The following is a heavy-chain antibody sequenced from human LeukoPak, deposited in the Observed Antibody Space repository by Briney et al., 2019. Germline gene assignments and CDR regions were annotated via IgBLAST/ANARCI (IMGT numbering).Heavy chain of an antibody. J-gene: IGHJ4*02. V-gene: IGHV3-30*04. CDR2: ISYDGRNK. Sequence: GGSLRLSCVVSEFSFNNYAIHWVRQAPGKGLGWLAVISYDGRNKYYADSVKGRLTISRDNSKNTLYLQMNSLRAEDTAVYYCAKDDYGDSYFDYWGQGTLVTVSS. D-gene: IGHD4-17*01. CDR3: AKDDYGDSYFDY. CDR1: EFSFNNYA.